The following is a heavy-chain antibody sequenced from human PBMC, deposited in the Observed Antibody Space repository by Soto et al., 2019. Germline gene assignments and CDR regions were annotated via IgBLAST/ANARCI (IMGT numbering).Heavy chain of an antibody. D-gene: IGHD5-12*01. CDR2: INGDGGGT. Sequence: PGGSLRLSCAAPGFTFSNFWMHWVRQAPGKGLEWVSRINGDGGGTHYADSVRGRFTISRDNAKNTLFLQVDSLRAEDTAVYYCVKVLARGVGVPRLYFDSWGQGTLVTVSS. CDR1: GFTFSNFW. J-gene: IGHJ4*02. CDR3: VKVLARGVGVPRLYFDS. V-gene: IGHV3-74*01.